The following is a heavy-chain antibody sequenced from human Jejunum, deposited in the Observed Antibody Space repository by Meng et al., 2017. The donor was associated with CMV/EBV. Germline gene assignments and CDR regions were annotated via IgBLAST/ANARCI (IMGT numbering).Heavy chain of an antibody. D-gene: IGHD1-1*01. Sequence: QVAFVPACAEVKAPADSVKVSGNASGYTCTIYGISWVGQAPGTGLEWMGWISAYNGNTNYAQKLQGRVSMTTDTSTSTAYMELTSLRSDDTAMYYCARDHYNVRYEGIFDQWGQGTLVTVSS. J-gene: IGHJ4*02. CDR2: ISAYNGNT. V-gene: IGHV1-18*01. CDR1: GYTCTIYG. CDR3: ARDHYNVRYEGIFDQ.